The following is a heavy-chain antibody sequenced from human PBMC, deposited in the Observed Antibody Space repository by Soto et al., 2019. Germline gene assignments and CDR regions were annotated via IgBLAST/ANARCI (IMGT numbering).Heavy chain of an antibody. D-gene: IGHD3-16*01. CDR3: ARDKKSVSGTFLYYYGMDV. CDR1: GFTFSSYS. CDR2: ISSSSSYI. J-gene: IGHJ6*02. V-gene: IGHV3-21*01. Sequence: GESLRLSCAASGFTFSSYSMNWVRQAPGKGLEWVSSISSSSSYIYYADSVKGRFTISRDNAKNSLYLQMNSLRAEDTAVYYCARDKKSVSGTFLYYYGMDVWGQGTTVTVS.